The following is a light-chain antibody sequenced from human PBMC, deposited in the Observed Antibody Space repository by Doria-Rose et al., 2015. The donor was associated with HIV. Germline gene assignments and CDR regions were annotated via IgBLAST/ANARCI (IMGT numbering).Light chain of an antibody. V-gene: IGKV1-8*01. Sequence: AIRMTQSPSSLSASTGDRVTITCRASQDISNYLAWYQQEPGKAPKLLIYAASTLQSGVPSRFSGSGSGTDFTLTISYLQSEDFATYYCQQYYSYPPTLGQGTKVEVK. J-gene: IGKJ1*01. CDR3: QQYYSYPPT. CDR1: QDISNY. CDR2: AAS.